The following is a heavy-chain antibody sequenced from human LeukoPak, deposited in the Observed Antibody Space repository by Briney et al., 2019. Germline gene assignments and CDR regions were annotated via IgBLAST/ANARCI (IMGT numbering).Heavy chain of an antibody. CDR3: AELGITMIGGV. Sequence: GGSLRLSCAASGFTFSTYDMNWVRQAPGKGLEWVSYISSSGSTIYYADSVKGRFTFSRDNAKNSLFLQMNSLRAEDTAVYYCAELGITMIGGVWGKGTTVTISS. CDR1: GFTFSTYD. J-gene: IGHJ6*04. D-gene: IGHD3-10*02. V-gene: IGHV3-48*03. CDR2: ISSSGSTI.